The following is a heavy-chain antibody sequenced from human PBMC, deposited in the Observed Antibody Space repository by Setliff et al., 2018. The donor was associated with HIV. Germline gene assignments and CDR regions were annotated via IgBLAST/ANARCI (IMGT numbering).Heavy chain of an antibody. CDR1: GGSISTNNYY. CDR3: ARHRYRFGIDS. Sequence: PSETLSLTCTVSGGSISTNNYYWAWIRQPPGKGLEWIGTIDYSGNTYYNASLRSRAIISGDMSKNQFSQNLNSVTASETAAYYCARHRYRFGIDSWGQGALVTVSS. V-gene: IGHV4-39*01. J-gene: IGHJ5*01. D-gene: IGHD3-16*01. CDR2: IDYSGNT.